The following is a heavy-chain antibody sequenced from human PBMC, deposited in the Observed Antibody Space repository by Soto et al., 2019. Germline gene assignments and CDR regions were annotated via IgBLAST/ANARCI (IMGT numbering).Heavy chain of an antibody. CDR1: GYTFTSYY. J-gene: IGHJ4*02. CDR2: INPSGGST. V-gene: IGHV1-46*03. Sequence: QVQLVQSGAEVKKPGASVKVSCKASGYTFTSYYMHWVRQAPGQGLEWMGIINPSGGSTSYAQKFQGRVTMTRDTSTSTVYMELSSLRSEDTAVYYCARALRLIAGWGPTEANFDYWGQGTLVTVSS. CDR3: ARALRLIAGWGPTEANFDY. D-gene: IGHD3-22*01.